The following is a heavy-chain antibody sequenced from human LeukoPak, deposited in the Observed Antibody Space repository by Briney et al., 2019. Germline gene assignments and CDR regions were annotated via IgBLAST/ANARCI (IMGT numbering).Heavy chain of an antibody. CDR3: ARPSSGWYVLDY. CDR2: IDPSDSYT. V-gene: IGHV5-10-1*01. J-gene: IGHJ4*02. Sequence: LGESLKISCKGSGYSFTSYWISWVRQMPGKGLEWMGRIDPSDSYTNYSPSFQGHVTISADKSISTAYLQWSSLKASDTAMYYCARPSSGWYVLDYWGQGTLVTVSS. D-gene: IGHD6-19*01. CDR1: GYSFTSYW.